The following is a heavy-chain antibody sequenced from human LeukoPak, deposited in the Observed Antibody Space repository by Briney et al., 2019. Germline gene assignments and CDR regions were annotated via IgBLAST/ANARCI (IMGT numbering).Heavy chain of an antibody. V-gene: IGHV3-9*01. CDR2: ISWNSGSI. CDR3: AKGGLRFFFPFDY. D-gene: IGHD5-12*01. Sequence: GGSLRLSCAASGFTFSSYAMHWVRQAPGKGLEWVSGISWNSGSIGYADSVKGRFTISRDNAKNSLYLQMNSLRAEDTALYYCAKGGLRFFFPFDYWGQGTLVTVSS. CDR1: GFTFSSYA. J-gene: IGHJ4*02.